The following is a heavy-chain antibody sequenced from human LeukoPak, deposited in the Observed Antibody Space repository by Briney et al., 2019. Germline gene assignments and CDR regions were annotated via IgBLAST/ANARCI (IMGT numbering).Heavy chain of an antibody. V-gene: IGHV4-39*07. CDR2: ISYRGST. CDR3: ARGQLYYDSTGYYY. CDR1: GGSISSSSYY. Sequence: PSETLSLTCTISGGSISSSSYYWSWIRQPPGKGLEWIGSISYRGSTYPSPSLKSRVTISVDTSKNQVSLKVTSVTAADTAVYYCARGQLYYDSTGYYYWGQGTLVTVSS. J-gene: IGHJ4*02. D-gene: IGHD3-22*01.